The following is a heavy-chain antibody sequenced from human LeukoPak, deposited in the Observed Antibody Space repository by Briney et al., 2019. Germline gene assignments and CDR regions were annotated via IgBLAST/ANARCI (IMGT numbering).Heavy chain of an antibody. Sequence: ASVRVSCKASGFTFTSYAMQWVRQARGKGLEWMGWIFVGSGNTNYAQKFQERVTITRDMSTSTAYMELSSLRSEDTAVYYCAAGGTWGALNYYYYGMDVWGQGTTVTISS. D-gene: IGHD1-1*01. V-gene: IGHV1-58*02. CDR3: AAGGTWGALNYYYYGMDV. CDR1: GFTFTSYA. J-gene: IGHJ6*02. CDR2: IFVGSGNT.